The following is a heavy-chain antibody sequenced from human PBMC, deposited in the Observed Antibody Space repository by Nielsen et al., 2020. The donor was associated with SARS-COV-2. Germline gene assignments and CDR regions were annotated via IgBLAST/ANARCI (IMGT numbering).Heavy chain of an antibody. CDR2: IYYSGGT. Sequence: SETLSLTCAVSGGSVSSNDWWTWIRQRPGKGLEWIGYIYYSGGTYYAPSLKSRVTISADSSKNQLSLKLNSVTAADTAVYFCARGPTVQPFHHWGQGTLVYVSS. CDR1: GGSVSSNDW. CDR3: ARGPTVQPFHH. V-gene: IGHV4-28*01. D-gene: IGHD4-17*01. J-gene: IGHJ1*01.